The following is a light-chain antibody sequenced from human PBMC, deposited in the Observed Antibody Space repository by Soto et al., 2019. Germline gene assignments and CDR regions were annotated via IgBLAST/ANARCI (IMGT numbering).Light chain of an antibody. CDR1: QSISSY. CDR3: QQRYNRPLLT. Sequence: EIVLTQSPATLSLSPGERATLSCRASQSISSYLAWYQQKRGQAPRLLIYDASHRATGIAARFSGSGSGTDVSPTISSLEPEDFAVYYCQQRYNRPLLTFGGGTKVEIK. V-gene: IGKV3-11*01. CDR2: DAS. J-gene: IGKJ4*01.